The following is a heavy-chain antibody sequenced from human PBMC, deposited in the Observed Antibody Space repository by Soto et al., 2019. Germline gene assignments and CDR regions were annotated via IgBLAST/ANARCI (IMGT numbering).Heavy chain of an antibody. D-gene: IGHD5-18*01. CDR1: GGSISSYY. Sequence: SETLSLTCTVSGGSISSYYGSWIRQPHGKGLEWVGYVYYSGSTNHNPSLKSRVTISLDTSKNQFSLKLRSVTAGDTAVYYCARVPVDTYMIYWSDPWGQGTLVTVSS. V-gene: IGHV4-59*01. CDR3: ARVPVDTYMIYWSDP. J-gene: IGHJ5*02. CDR2: VYYSGST.